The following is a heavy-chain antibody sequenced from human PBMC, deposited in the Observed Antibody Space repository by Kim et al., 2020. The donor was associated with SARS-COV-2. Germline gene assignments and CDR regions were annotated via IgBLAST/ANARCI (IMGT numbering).Heavy chain of an antibody. J-gene: IGHJ4*02. V-gene: IGHV3-23*01. CDR2: IGGGSDYT. CDR3: AKDQRCYDRIIYY. D-gene: IGHD3-22*01. Sequence: GGSLRLSCAGSRFTFNNYAMSWVRQAQGKGLEWVSVIGGGSDYTHYADPVKGRFTISRDNSKNTLYLQMNSLRAEDTAVYYCAKDQRCYDRIIYYWGQGTLVTVSS. CDR1: RFTFNNYA.